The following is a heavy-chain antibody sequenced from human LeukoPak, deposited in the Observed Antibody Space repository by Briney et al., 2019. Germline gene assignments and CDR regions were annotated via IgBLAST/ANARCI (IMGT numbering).Heavy chain of an antibody. V-gene: IGHV3-23*01. J-gene: IGHJ4*02. CDR2: IGSSGDST. CDR1: GFTFSSYA. D-gene: IGHD6-6*01. CDR3: AKLGSSTVAFDH. Sequence: GGSLTLFCAASGFTFSSYAMSWVGQAPGKGLEWVSTIGSSGDSTYSAGSVKGRFTISRDSSNDTLYLQMNSLRAEDTAAYFWAKLGSSTVAFDHWGQGPLFTAAS.